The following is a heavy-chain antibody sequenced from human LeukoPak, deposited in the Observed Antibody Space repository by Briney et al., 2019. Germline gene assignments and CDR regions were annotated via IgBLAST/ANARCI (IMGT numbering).Heavy chain of an antibody. J-gene: IGHJ3*02. CDR2: ISAYNGNT. CDR1: GYTFTSYG. Sequence: GASVKVSCKASGYTFTSYGISWVRQAAGQGLEWMGWISAYNGNTNYAQELQGRVTMTTDTSTRTASMELRSLRSDDTAVSTCARPSPADEAYDIWGPGTMVTGSS. CDR3: ARPSPADEAYDI. V-gene: IGHV1-18*01.